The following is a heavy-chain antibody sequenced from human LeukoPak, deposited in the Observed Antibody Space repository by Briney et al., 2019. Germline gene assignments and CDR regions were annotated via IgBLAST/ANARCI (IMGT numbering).Heavy chain of an antibody. CDR3: ARPYSGFFAAFDI. V-gene: IGHV3-48*02. CDR1: GFTFSNYG. CDR2: ITGSGSGI. J-gene: IGHJ3*02. D-gene: IGHD3-10*01. Sequence: PGRSLRLSCAASGFTFSNYGMHWVRQAPGKGLQWVSYITGSGSGIHYADSVKGRFTISRDNAKNTLYLQMNSLRDEDTAVYYCARPYSGFFAAFDIWGQGTMVTVSS.